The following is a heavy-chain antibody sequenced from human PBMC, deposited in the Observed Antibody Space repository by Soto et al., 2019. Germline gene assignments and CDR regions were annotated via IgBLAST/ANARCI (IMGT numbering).Heavy chain of an antibody. V-gene: IGHV4-61*01. CDR2: IYYSGST. D-gene: IGHD2-8*01. J-gene: IGHJ4*02. CDR3: ARDVLGYCTNGVCYASYYFDY. CDR1: GGSVSSGSYY. Sequence: SETLSLTCTVSGGSVSSGSYYWSWIRQPPGKGLEWIGYIYYSGSTNYNPSLKSRVTISVDTSKNQFSLKLSSVTAADTAVYYCARDVLGYCTNGVCYASYYFDYWGQGTLVTVSS.